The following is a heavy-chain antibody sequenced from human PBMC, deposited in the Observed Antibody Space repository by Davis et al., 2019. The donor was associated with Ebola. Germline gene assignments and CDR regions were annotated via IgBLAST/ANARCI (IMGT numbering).Heavy chain of an antibody. D-gene: IGHD1-26*01. CDR1: GFTFSSYS. CDR2: ISSSSSTI. Sequence: GESLKISCAASGFTFSSYSMNWVRQAPGKGLEWVSYISSSSSTIYYADSVKGRFTISRDNAKNSLYLQMNSLRDEDTAVYYCAREFRRGGSYYPYWGQGTLVTVSS. V-gene: IGHV3-48*02. J-gene: IGHJ4*02. CDR3: AREFRRGGSYYPY.